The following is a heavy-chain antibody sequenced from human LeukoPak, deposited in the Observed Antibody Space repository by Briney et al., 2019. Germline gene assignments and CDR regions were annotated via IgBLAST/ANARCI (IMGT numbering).Heavy chain of an antibody. Sequence: GGSLRLSCAASGFTFGSYCMGWVRQAPGKGLEWAANINEDGSVKYYVDSVKGRFTISRDNAKKSLSLHMNNLRAEDTAVYYCARVDYVWGTYRYTCDYWGQGTLVTVSS. D-gene: IGHD3-16*02. CDR3: ARVDYVWGTYRYTCDY. V-gene: IGHV3-7*01. CDR1: GFTFGSYC. J-gene: IGHJ4*02. CDR2: INEDGSVK.